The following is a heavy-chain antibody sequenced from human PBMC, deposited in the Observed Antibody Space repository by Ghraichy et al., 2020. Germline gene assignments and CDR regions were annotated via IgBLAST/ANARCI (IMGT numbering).Heavy chain of an antibody. V-gene: IGHV3-7*04. CDR1: GFTFSKYW. J-gene: IGHJ4*02. Sequence: GGSLRLSCATSGFTFSKYWMTWVRPAPGKGLEWVANINYYGSEKYSVDSVKGRFSTSRDNAKNSLYLERNSLRAEESAVYYCARRDYGDPIDSWGQGTLVIVAP. D-gene: IGHD4-17*01. CDR2: INYYGSEK. CDR3: ARRDYGDPIDS.